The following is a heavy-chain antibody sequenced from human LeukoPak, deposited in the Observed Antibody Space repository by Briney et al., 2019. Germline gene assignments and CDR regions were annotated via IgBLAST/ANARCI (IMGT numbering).Heavy chain of an antibody. CDR2: IYYSGST. Sequence: SETLSLTCTVSGGSISSGGYYWSWIRQPPGKGLEWIGYIYYSGSTYYNPSLKSRVTISVDTSKNQFSLKLSSVTAADTAVYYCARVGYDILTGYSLQDHAFDIWGQGTMVTVSS. D-gene: IGHD3-9*01. CDR3: ARVGYDILTGYSLQDHAFDI. J-gene: IGHJ3*02. V-gene: IGHV4-30-4*01. CDR1: GGSISSGGYY.